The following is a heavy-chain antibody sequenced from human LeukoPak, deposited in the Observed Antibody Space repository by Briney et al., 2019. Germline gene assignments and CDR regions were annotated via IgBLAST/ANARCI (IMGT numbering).Heavy chain of an antibody. V-gene: IGHV3-30*02. CDR3: AKGMTISGVATAEYLRH. Sequence: PGGSLRLSCVASGFTFSNYGIHWVRQAPGKGLEWGAFILYDGSRIYYAESVKGRFTISRDNSKNTLFLEMNSLRPEDTASYFCAKGMTISGVATAEYLRHWGQGTLVTVSS. J-gene: IGHJ1*01. D-gene: IGHD3-3*01. CDR1: GFTFSNYG. CDR2: ILYDGSRI.